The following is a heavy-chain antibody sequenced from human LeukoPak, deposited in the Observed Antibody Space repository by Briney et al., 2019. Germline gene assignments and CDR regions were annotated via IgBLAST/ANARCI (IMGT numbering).Heavy chain of an antibody. D-gene: IGHD2-15*01. CDR1: GYTFTSYA. Sequence: ASVKVSCKASGYTFTSYAMHWVRQAPGQRLEWMGWINAGNGNTKYAQKFQGRVTITRDTSASTAYMELSSLRSEDTAVYYCARESSTGDYCSGGSCYSGFEYFQHWGRGTLVTVSS. CDR3: ARESSTGDYCSGGSCYSGFEYFQH. CDR2: INAGNGNT. V-gene: IGHV1-3*01. J-gene: IGHJ1*01.